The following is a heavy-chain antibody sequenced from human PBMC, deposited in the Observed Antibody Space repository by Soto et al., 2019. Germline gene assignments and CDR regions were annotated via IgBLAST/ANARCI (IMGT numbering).Heavy chain of an antibody. CDR2: IYHSGST. CDR3: GRGDYANAFDI. Sequence: SETLSLTCAVSGVSISSGGYSWNWIRQPPGKGLEWIGNIYHSGSTYYNASLKSRVTISVDRSKNQFSLKLSSVTAADTAVYYCGRGDYANAFDIWGQGTMVT. V-gene: IGHV4-30-2*01. D-gene: IGHD4-17*01. CDR1: GVSISSGGYS. J-gene: IGHJ3*02.